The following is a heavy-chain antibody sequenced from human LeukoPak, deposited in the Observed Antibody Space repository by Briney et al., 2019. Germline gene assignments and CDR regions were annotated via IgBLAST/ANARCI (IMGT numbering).Heavy chain of an antibody. CDR3: ARDSRGYSYGYYYYYMDV. J-gene: IGHJ6*03. V-gene: IGHV1-46*01. CDR1: GYTFTSYY. Sequence: GASVKVSCKASGYTFTSYYMHWVRQAPGQGLEWMGIINPSGGSTSYAQKFQGRVTMTRDMSTSTVYMELSSLRSEDTAVYYCARDSRGYSYGYYYYYMDVWGKGTTVTVSS. D-gene: IGHD5-18*01. CDR2: INPSGGST.